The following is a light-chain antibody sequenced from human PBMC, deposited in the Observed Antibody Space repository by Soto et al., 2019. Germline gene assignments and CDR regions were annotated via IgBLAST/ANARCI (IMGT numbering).Light chain of an antibody. CDR2: KNN. J-gene: IGLJ3*02. CDR1: SYNVGKNL. Sequence: QLVLTQPPSASGTPGQRVTISCSGGSYNVGKNLVYWYQQRPGTAPKLIIFKNNQRPSGVPDRFSGSNSGSSASVAISGLRSEDEADYFCAAWDDSLSAWVFGGGTKLTVL. CDR3: AAWDDSLSAWV. V-gene: IGLV1-47*01.